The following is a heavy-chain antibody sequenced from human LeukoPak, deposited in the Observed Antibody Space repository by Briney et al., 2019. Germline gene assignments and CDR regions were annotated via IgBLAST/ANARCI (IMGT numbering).Heavy chain of an antibody. CDR1: GFTFSSYA. J-gene: IGHJ4*02. D-gene: IGHD3-22*01. Sequence: PGGSLRLSCAASGFTFSSYAMSWVRQAPGKGLEWVSAISGSGGSTYYAGSVKGRFTISRDNSKNTLYLQMNSLRAEDTAVYYRASTPVYYDSSGYVDYWGQGTLVTVSS. CDR3: ASTPVYYDSSGYVDY. V-gene: IGHV3-23*01. CDR2: ISGSGGST.